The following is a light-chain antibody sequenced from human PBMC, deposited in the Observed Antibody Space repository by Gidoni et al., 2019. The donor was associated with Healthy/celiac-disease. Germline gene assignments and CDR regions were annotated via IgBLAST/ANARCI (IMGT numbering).Light chain of an antibody. CDR2: DAS. CDR1: QDISNY. J-gene: IGKJ3*01. Sequence: DLQMTQSPSSLSASVGDRVTITCQASQDISNYLNWYQQKPGKAPKLLIYDASNLETGVPSRVSGSGSGTDFTFTISSLQPEDIATYYCQQYDNLFTFXPXTKVDIK. CDR3: QQYDNLFT. V-gene: IGKV1-33*01.